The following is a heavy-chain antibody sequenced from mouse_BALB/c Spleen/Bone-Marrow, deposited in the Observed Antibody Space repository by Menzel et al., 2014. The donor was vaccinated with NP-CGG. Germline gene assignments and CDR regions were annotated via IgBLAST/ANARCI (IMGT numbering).Heavy chain of an antibody. CDR2: IYPGDGDT. CDR3: TRSTATFDY. D-gene: IGHD1-2*01. V-gene: IGHV1-80*01. J-gene: IGHJ2*01. Sequence: VHLVESGAELVRPGSSVKISCKASGYAFSAYWMNWVKQRPGQGLEWIGQIYPGDGDTNYNGKFKGKATLTADKSSSTDYMQLSSLTSEDSSVYFCTRSTATFDYWGQGTTLTVSS. CDR1: GYAFSAYW.